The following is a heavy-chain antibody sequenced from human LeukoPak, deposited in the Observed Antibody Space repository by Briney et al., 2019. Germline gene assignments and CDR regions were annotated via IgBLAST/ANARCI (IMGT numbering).Heavy chain of an antibody. D-gene: IGHD3-10*01. CDR1: GASISSGSYY. CDR3: AGFFGPRGFDS. J-gene: IGHJ4*02. CDR2: IYYSGST. V-gene: IGHV4-61*10. Sequence: SQTLSLTCTVSGASISSGSYYWSWIRQPAGKGLEWIGYIYYSGSTNYNPSLKSRVTISVDTSKNQFSLKLSSVTAADTAVYYCAGFFGPRGFDSWGQGTLVTVSS.